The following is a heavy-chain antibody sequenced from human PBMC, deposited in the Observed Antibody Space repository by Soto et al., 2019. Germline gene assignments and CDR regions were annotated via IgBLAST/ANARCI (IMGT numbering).Heavy chain of an antibody. J-gene: IGHJ4*02. V-gene: IGHV3-23*01. CDR1: GFTFSSYA. CDR3: AKVYSSGWYGGDYFDY. Sequence: SLRLSCAASGFTFSSYAMSLVRQAPGKGLEWVSAISGSGGSTYYADSGKGRCTISRYNSKNTLYLQMNSLRAEDTAVYYCAKVYSSGWYGGDYFDYWGQGTLVTVSS. D-gene: IGHD6-13*01. CDR2: ISGSGGST.